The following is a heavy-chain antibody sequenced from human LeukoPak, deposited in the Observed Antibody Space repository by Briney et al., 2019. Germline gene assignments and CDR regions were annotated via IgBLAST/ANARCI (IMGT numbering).Heavy chain of an antibody. D-gene: IGHD3-22*01. V-gene: IGHV3-23*01. Sequence: PGGSLRLSCAASGFTFSSYAMSWVRQAPGKGLEWVSAISGSGGSTYYADSVKGRFTISRDNSKNTLYLQMNSLRAEDTAVYYCAKDVYYYDSSGYSPFDYWGQGTLVTVSS. CDR1: GFTFSSYA. J-gene: IGHJ4*02. CDR3: AKDVYYYDSSGYSPFDY. CDR2: ISGSGGST.